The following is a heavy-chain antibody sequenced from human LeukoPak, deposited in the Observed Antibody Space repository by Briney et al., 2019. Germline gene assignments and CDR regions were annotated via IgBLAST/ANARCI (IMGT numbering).Heavy chain of an antibody. CDR2: IIPIFGTA. V-gene: IGHV1-69*13. CDR1: GYTFTSYD. J-gene: IGHJ4*02. Sequence: ASVKVSCKASGYTFTSYDINWVRQAPGQGLEWMGGIIPIFGTANYAQKFQGRVTITADESTSTAYMELSSLRSEDTAVYYCARDLEGYYDSSGYSPPNYWGQGTLVTVSS. D-gene: IGHD3-22*01. CDR3: ARDLEGYYDSSGYSPPNY.